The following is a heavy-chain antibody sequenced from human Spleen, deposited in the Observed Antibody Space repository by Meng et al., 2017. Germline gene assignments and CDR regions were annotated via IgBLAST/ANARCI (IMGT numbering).Heavy chain of an antibody. Sequence: EVQLVESGGGLVQPGGSLRLSCAASGFAFSSYSMHWVRQAPGKGLVWVSRINSDGSRTNYADSVKGRFTISRDNAKNILYLQMNSLRDEDTAVYYCARRREFDYWGQGTLVTVS. CDR2: INSDGSRT. J-gene: IGHJ4*02. CDR1: GFAFSSYS. V-gene: IGHV3-74*01. CDR3: ARRREFDY.